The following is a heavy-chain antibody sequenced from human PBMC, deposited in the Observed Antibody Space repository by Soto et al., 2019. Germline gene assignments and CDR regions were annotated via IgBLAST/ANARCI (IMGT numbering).Heavy chain of an antibody. J-gene: IGHJ3*02. CDR2: IYSGGST. CDR1: GFTVSSNY. V-gene: IGHV3-53*01. Sequence: GGSLSLXCAASGFTVSSNYMSWVRQAPGKGLEWVSVIYSGGSTYYADSVKGRFTISRDNSKNTLYLQMNSLRAEDTAVYYCARETPDEPYAFDIWGQGTMVTVSS. CDR3: ARETPDEPYAFDI.